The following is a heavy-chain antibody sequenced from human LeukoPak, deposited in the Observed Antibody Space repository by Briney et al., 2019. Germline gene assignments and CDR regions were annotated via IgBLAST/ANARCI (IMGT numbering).Heavy chain of an antibody. Sequence: GGSLRLSCAASGFTFDDYAMHWVRQAPGKGLEWVSGISWNSGSIGYADSVKGRFTISRDNAKNSLYLQMNSLRAEDTALYYCAKDTHIVAGFDAFDIWGQGTMVTASS. J-gene: IGHJ3*02. CDR3: AKDTHIVAGFDAFDI. D-gene: IGHD2-21*01. CDR1: GFTFDDYA. CDR2: ISWNSGSI. V-gene: IGHV3-9*01.